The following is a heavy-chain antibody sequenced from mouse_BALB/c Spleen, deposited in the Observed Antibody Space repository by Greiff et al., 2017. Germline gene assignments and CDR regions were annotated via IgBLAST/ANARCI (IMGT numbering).Heavy chain of an antibody. CDR2: INPDSSTI. CDR1: GFDFSRYW. J-gene: IGHJ4*01. CDR3: ARRQLGYYAMDY. D-gene: IGHD4-1*02. V-gene: IGHV4-1*02. Sequence: EVKLMESGGGLVQPGGSLKLSCAASGFDFSRYWMSWVRQAPGKGLEWIGEINPDSSTINYTPSLKDKFIISRDNAKNTLYLQMSKVRSEDTALYYCARRQLGYYAMDYWGQGTSVTVSS.